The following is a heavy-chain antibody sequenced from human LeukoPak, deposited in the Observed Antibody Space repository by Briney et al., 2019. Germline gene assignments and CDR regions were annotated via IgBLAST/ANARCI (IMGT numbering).Heavy chain of an antibody. J-gene: IGHJ4*02. V-gene: IGHV1-69*05. Sequence: SVKVSCKASGGTLSSYAISWVRQAPGQGLEWMGRIIPIFGTANYAQKFQGRVTITTDESTSTAYMELSSLRSEDTAVYYCARDLPMLHLIMGYWGQGTLVTVSS. D-gene: IGHD2-2*01. CDR2: IIPIFGTA. CDR3: ARDLPMLHLIMGY. CDR1: GGTLSSYA.